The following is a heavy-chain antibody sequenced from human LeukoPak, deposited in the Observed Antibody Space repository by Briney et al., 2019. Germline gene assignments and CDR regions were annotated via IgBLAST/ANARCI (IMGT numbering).Heavy chain of an antibody. D-gene: IGHD6-13*01. V-gene: IGHV3-43*01. Sequence: GGSLRLSCAASGFTFDDYTMHWVRQAPGKGLEWVSLISWDGGSTYYADSVKGRFTISRDNSKNSLYLEMSSLRTEDTALYYCAKDMGIAAAGTYLDYWGQGTLVTISS. CDR1: GFTFDDYT. J-gene: IGHJ4*02. CDR3: AKDMGIAAAGTYLDY. CDR2: ISWDGGST.